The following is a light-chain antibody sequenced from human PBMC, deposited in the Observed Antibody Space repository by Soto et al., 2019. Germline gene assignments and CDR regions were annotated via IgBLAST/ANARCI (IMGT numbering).Light chain of an antibody. Sequence: EILFTQSPGTLSLSPGERPTLSCRASQSVSSSYLAWYQQKPGEAPRLLIYGASSRATGIPDRLSGGGSGTDFTLTIRRLEPEDFAVYYCQQYGSSQTFGQGTKVDIK. CDR2: GAS. V-gene: IGKV3-20*01. CDR1: QSVSSSY. CDR3: QQYGSSQT. J-gene: IGKJ1*01.